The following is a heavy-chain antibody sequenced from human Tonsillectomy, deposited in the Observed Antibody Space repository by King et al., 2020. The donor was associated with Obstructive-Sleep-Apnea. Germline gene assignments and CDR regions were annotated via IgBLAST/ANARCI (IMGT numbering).Heavy chain of an antibody. Sequence: VQLVESGGGLVQPGGSLRLSCAASGFTFSSYSMNWVRQAPGKGLEWVSYISSSSSTIYYADSVKGRFTISRDNAKNSLYLQMNSRRAEDTAVYYCARVAAAAFDYGMDVWGQGTTVTVSS. J-gene: IGHJ6*02. CDR2: ISSSSSTI. CDR3: ARVAAAAFDYGMDV. CDR1: GFTFSSYS. V-gene: IGHV3-48*04. D-gene: IGHD6-13*01.